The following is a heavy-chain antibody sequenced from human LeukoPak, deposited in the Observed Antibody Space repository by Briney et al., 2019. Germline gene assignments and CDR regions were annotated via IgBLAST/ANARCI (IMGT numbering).Heavy chain of an antibody. Sequence: GGSLRLSCAASGFTLSSYGMNWVRQAPGKGLEWVSSISSSSYIYYADSMKGRFTISRDNAKNSLYLQMNSLRAEDTAVYFCARGGVDYYGSGTYYLMYYFDYWGQGALVTVSS. J-gene: IGHJ4*02. D-gene: IGHD3-10*01. CDR1: GFTLSSYG. CDR2: ISSSSYI. V-gene: IGHV3-21*04. CDR3: ARGGVDYYGSGTYYLMYYFDY.